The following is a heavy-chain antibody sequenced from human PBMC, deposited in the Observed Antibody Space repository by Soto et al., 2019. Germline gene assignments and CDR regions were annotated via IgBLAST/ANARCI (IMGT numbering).Heavy chain of an antibody. CDR3: VRGVADRQARLGLDI. CDR2: TQYSGST. D-gene: IGHD6-6*01. CDR1: GASISSDDYY. V-gene: IGHV4-30-4*01. J-gene: IGHJ6*02. Sequence: KTSETLSLTCTVSGASISSDDYYWTWIRQPPGKGLEWIGNTQYSGSTYYNPSLKSRVTISVDTSKNQISLKLNPVTAADTAMYYSVRGVADRQARLGLDIWGPGTTATVSS.